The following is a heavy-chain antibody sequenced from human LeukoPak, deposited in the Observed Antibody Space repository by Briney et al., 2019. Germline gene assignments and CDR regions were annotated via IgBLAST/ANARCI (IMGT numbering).Heavy chain of an antibody. CDR2: IIPIFGTA. J-gene: IGHJ3*02. CDR1: GGTFSSYA. Sequence: ASVKVSCKASGGTFSSYAISWVRQAPGQGLEWMGGIIPIFGTANYAQKFQGRVTITADESTSTAYMELSSLRSEDTAVYYCARADQVPPHAFDIWGQGTMVTVSS. CDR3: ARADQVPPHAFDI. V-gene: IGHV1-69*13.